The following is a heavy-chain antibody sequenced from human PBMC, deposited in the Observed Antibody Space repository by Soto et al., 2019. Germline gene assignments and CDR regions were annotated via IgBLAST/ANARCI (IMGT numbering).Heavy chain of an antibody. CDR1: GFTFSSYW. V-gene: IGHV3-7*01. CDR2: IKQDGSEK. Sequence: GGSLRLSYAASGFTFSSYWMSWVRQAPGKGLEWVANIKQDGSEKYYVDSVNGRFTISRDNAKNSLYVQMNSLRAEDTAVYYCAREKRANGYFDYWGQGTLVTVSS. D-gene: IGHD6-25*01. CDR3: AREKRANGYFDY. J-gene: IGHJ4*02.